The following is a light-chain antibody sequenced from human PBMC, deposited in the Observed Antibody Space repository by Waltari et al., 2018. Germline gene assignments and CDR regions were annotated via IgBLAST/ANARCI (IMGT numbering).Light chain of an antibody. CDR2: SSS. CDR3: ASWDDSLNGWV. CDR1: SSNIGSNV. V-gene: IGLV1-44*01. Sequence: QSVLTQPPSASGTPGQRVTISCSGGSSNIGSNVVTWYQQFPGTAPKLLIYSSSQRPSGVPCRFSGSKSGTSASLAISGLQSEDEADFYCASWDDSLNGWVFGGGTKLTVL. J-gene: IGLJ3*02.